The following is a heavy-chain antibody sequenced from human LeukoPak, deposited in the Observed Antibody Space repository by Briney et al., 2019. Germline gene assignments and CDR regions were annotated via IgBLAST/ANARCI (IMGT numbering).Heavy chain of an antibody. Sequence: PGGSLRPSCATSGFTFSSYAMHWVRQAPGKGLEWAAVISYDGSNKYYADSVKGRFTISRDNSKNTLYLQMNSLRAEDTAVYYCAAKGNGYSGTYVFAHWGRGTLVTVSP. CDR1: GFTFSSYA. V-gene: IGHV3-30-3*01. CDR3: AAKGNGYSGTYVFAH. CDR2: ISYDGSNK. J-gene: IGHJ4*02. D-gene: IGHD5-12*01.